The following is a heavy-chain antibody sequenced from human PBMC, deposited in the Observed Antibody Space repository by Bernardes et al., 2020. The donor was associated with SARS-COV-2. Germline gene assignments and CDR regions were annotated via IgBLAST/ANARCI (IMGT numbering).Heavy chain of an antibody. D-gene: IGHD5-12*01. V-gene: IGHV3-74*03. CDR2: VNRDGSRI. J-gene: IGHJ6*02. CDR1: GFTVSVYW. Sequence: GFLRLSCAASGFTVSVYWMHWVRQAPGKGLVWVARVNRDGSRITYADSVQGRFTISRDNAKNTLYLQMNSLRAEDTAVYYCAREEGYVLGLSYHYYGMDVWGQGTTVTVSS. CDR3: AREEGYVLGLSYHYYGMDV.